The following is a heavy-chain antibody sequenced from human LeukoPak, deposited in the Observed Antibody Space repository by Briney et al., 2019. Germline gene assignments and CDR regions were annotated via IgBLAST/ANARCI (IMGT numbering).Heavy chain of an antibody. V-gene: IGHV4-39*01. CDR2: IYYSGST. CDR1: GSSISSSSYY. Sequence: SETLSLTCTVSGSSISSSSYYWGWIRQPPGKGLEWIGSIYYSGSTYYNPSLKSRVTISVDTSKNQFSLKLSSVTAADTAVYYCARRGQATGNYWGQGTLVTVSS. D-gene: IGHD6-13*01. J-gene: IGHJ4*02. CDR3: ARRGQATGNY.